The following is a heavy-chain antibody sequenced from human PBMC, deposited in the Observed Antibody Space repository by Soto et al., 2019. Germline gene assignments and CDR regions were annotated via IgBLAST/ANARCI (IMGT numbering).Heavy chain of an antibody. D-gene: IGHD1-26*01. J-gene: IGHJ4*02. CDR3: AIESRSGSYRPFAY. CDR2: IWYDGSNK. V-gene: IGHV3-33*01. Sequence: QVQLVESGGGVVQPGRSLRLSCAASGFTFSSYGMHWVRQAPGPGMEWVAVIWYDGSNKDYADSVKGRFTISRDNSKNTMYVQMNSLSAEDTAVYYCAIESRSGSYRPFAYWGQGTRVTVSS. CDR1: GFTFSSYG.